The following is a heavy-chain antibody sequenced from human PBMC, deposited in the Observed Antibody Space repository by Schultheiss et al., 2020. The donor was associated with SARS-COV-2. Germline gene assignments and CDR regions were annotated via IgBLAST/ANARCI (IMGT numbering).Heavy chain of an antibody. CDR2: IYYSGST. D-gene: IGHD3-10*01. Sequence: SQTLSLTCTVSGGSISSYYWSWIRQPPGKGLEWIGYIYYSGSTYYNPSLKSRVTISVDTSKNQFSLKLSSVTAADTAVYYCARLVRYYGSGTSWGQGTLVTVSS. CDR1: GGSISSYY. J-gene: IGHJ4*02. CDR3: ARLVRYYGSGTS. V-gene: IGHV4-59*08.